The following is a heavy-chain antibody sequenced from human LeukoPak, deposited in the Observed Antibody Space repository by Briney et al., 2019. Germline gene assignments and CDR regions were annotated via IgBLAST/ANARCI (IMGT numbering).Heavy chain of an antibody. CDR3: ARNYYDSSWGFDY. D-gene: IGHD3-22*01. CDR2: MNPNSGNT. J-gene: IGHJ4*02. V-gene: IGHV1-8*02. CDR1: GGTFSSYD. Sequence: ASVKVSCKASGGTFSSYDINWVRQATGQGLEWMGWMNPNSGNTGYAQKFQGRVTMTRNTSISTAYMELSSLRSEDTAVYYCARNYYDSSWGFDYWGQGTLVTVSS.